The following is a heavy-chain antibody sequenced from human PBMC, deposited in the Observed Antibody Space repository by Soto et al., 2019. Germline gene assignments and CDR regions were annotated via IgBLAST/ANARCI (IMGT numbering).Heavy chain of an antibody. CDR2: IIHSGNA. CDR1: GGSFSGDF. J-gene: IGHJ4*02. Sequence: QVQLQQWGAGLLKPSETLSLTCAVFGGSFSGDFWTWIRQPPGKGLEWLGEIIHSGNANYNPSLESRITISVDTSKNQFSLNLSSVTAADTAVYYCARGRYCNGGSCIFDYWGQGTLVTVSS. D-gene: IGHD2-15*01. CDR3: ARGRYCNGGSCIFDY. V-gene: IGHV4-34*02.